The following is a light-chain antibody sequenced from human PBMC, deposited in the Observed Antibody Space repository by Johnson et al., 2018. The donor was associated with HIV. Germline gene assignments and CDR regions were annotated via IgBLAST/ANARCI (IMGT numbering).Light chain of an antibody. CDR2: DNN. Sequence: QSVLTQPPSVSAAPGQKVTISCSGSSSNIGNNYVSWYQQLPGTAPKLLIYDNNKRPSGIPDRFSGSKSGTSATLDITVLQTGDEADYYCGTWDSSLSAYVFGTGTKVTVL. CDR1: SSNIGNNY. V-gene: IGLV1-51*01. CDR3: GTWDSSLSAYV. J-gene: IGLJ1*01.